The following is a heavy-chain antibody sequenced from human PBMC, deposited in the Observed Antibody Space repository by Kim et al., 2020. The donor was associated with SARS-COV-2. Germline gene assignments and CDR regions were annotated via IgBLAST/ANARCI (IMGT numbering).Heavy chain of an antibody. J-gene: IGHJ3*02. CDR2: IYWDDDK. CDR1: GFSLSTSGVG. V-gene: IGHV2-5*02. CDR3: AHRARAYYDIFTGYSPWDAFDI. Sequence: SGPTLVNPTQTLTLTCTFSGFSLSTSGVGVGWIRQPPGKALEWLALIYWDDDKRYSPSLKSRLTITKDTSKNQVVLTMTNMDPVDTATYYCAHRARAYYDIFTGYSPWDAFDIWGQGTMVTVSS. D-gene: IGHD3-9*01.